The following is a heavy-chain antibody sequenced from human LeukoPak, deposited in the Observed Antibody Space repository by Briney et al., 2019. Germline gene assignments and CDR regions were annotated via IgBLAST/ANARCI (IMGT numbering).Heavy chain of an antibody. CDR3: ASVGVVDATPYWYFDL. J-gene: IGHJ2*01. CDR2: ISGSGGST. Sequence: GSLRLSCAASGFTFSSYAMSWVRQAPGKGLEWVSAISGSGGSTYYADSVKGRFTISRDNSKNTLYLQMNSLRAEDTAVYYCASVGVVDATPYWYFDLWGRGTLVTVSS. D-gene: IGHD2-15*01. V-gene: IGHV3-23*01. CDR1: GFTFSSYA.